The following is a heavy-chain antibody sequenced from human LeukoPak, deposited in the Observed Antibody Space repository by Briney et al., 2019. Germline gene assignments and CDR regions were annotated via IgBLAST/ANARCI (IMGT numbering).Heavy chain of an antibody. Sequence: AGGSLRLSCAASGLTFSSYAMSWVRQAPGKGLEWVSAISGSGGGTYYADSVKGRFTISRDNSKNTLYLQMNSLRAEDTALYYCAKDFGHDSRPHDYWGQGTLVTVSS. J-gene: IGHJ4*02. D-gene: IGHD3-22*01. CDR2: ISGSGGGT. CDR1: GLTFSSYA. CDR3: AKDFGHDSRPHDY. V-gene: IGHV3-23*01.